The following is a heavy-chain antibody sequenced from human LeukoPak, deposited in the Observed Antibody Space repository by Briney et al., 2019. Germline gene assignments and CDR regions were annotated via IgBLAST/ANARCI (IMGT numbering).Heavy chain of an antibody. Sequence: SVKVSCKASGGTFNSYAISWVRQAPGQGLEWMGGIIPIFGTANYAQKFQGRVTITADESTSTAYMELSSLRSEDTAVYYCARGDVVGAYSYSFFDYWGQGTLVTVSS. CDR2: IIPIFGTA. CDR1: GGTFNSYA. D-gene: IGHD3-16*01. CDR3: ARGDVVGAYSYSFFDY. J-gene: IGHJ4*02. V-gene: IGHV1-69*13.